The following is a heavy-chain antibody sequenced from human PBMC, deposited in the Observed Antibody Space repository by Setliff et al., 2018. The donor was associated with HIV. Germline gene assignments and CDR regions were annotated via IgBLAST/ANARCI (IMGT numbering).Heavy chain of an antibody. CDR3: ARVGYHGSGRYSFDY. Sequence: SETLSLTCSVSGGSINSHYWSWIRQTPGKGLEWIGYVYYNGNTNNNPSLRSRVTMSVDTSKNQVSLDLDSVTAADTAVYYCARVGYHGSGRYSFDYWGQGTLVTVSS. V-gene: IGHV4-59*11. J-gene: IGHJ4*02. CDR2: VYYNGNT. CDR1: GGSINSHY. D-gene: IGHD3-10*01.